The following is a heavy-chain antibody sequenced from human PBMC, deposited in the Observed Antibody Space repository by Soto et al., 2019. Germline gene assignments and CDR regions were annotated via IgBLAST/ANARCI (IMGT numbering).Heavy chain of an antibody. CDR1: GYTFTGYY. Sequence: QVQLVQSGAEVKKPGASVKVSCKASGYTFTGYYMHWVRQAPGQGLEWMGWINPNSGGTNYAQKCQGWVTMTRDTSISPADMELSRLRSDDTAVYYCARYSPHYDYGDYGAYFDYWGQGTLVTVSS. V-gene: IGHV1-2*04. CDR2: INPNSGGT. J-gene: IGHJ4*02. D-gene: IGHD4-17*01. CDR3: ARYSPHYDYGDYGAYFDY.